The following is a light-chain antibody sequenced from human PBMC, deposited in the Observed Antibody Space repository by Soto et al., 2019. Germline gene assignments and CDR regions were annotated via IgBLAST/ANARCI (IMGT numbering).Light chain of an antibody. J-gene: IGKJ5*01. V-gene: IGKV1-39*01. CDR3: QQSYSPPPVT. CDR1: LSINRF. CDR2: AAA. Sequence: DIQMTQSPSSLSASVGDRVTITCRASLSINRFLNWYQQKPGKAPKLLIYAAASLQSGVPSRFSGSGSGTDFTLTISSLQPEDFATYYCQQSYSPPPVTFGQGTRLEIK.